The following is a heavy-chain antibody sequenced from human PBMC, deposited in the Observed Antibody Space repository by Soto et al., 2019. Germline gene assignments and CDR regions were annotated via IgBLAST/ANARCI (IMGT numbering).Heavy chain of an antibody. J-gene: IGHJ4*02. D-gene: IGHD3-22*01. CDR3: ARAYSSGYRAGFEY. CDR2: IYHSGST. CDR1: SGSISSTIYS. V-gene: IGHV4-39*07. Sequence: PSETLSLTCTVSSGSISSTIYSWDWIRQPPGKGLEWIGEIYHSGSTNYNPSLKSRVTISVDKSKNQFSLKLSSVTAADTAVYYCARAYSSGYRAGFEYWGQGTLVTVSS.